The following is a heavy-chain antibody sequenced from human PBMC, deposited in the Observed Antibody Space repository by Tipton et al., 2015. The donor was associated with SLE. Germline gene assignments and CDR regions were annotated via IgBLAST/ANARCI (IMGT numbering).Heavy chain of an antibody. D-gene: IGHD2-15*01. Sequence: SLRLSCSTSGFTFGDYVMSWVRQAPGKGLEWVAFISYDGSNKYYADSVKGRFTISRDNSKNTLYLQMNSLRAEDTAVYYCAGWVGYCSGGSCFYWGQGTLVTVSS. J-gene: IGHJ4*02. CDR1: GFTFGDYV. CDR2: ISYDGSNK. CDR3: AGWVGYCSGGSCFY. V-gene: IGHV3-30*04.